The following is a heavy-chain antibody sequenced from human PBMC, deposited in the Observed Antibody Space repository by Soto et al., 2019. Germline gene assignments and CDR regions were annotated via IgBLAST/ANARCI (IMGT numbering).Heavy chain of an antibody. Sequence: QVQLVESGGGVVQPGRSLRLSCAASGFTFSSYAMHWVRQAPGKGLEWVAVISYDGSNKYYADSVKGRFTISRDNSKNTLYLQMNSLRAEDTPVYYCARAKGGSGSYFDYWGQGTLVTVSS. CDR2: ISYDGSNK. D-gene: IGHD3-10*01. V-gene: IGHV3-30-3*01. CDR1: GFTFSSYA. J-gene: IGHJ4*02. CDR3: ARAKGGSGSYFDY.